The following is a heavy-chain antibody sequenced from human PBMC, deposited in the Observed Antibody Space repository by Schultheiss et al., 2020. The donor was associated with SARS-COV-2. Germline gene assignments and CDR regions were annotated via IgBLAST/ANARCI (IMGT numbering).Heavy chain of an antibody. Sequence: GGSLRLSCKASGYTFTGYYMHWVRQAPGQGLEWMGWINPNSGGTNYAQKFQGRVTMTRDTSISTAYMELSRLRSDDTAVYYCARALMGFTSDPVDYWGQGTLVTVSS. CDR3: ARALMGFTSDPVDY. CDR1: GYTFTGYY. J-gene: IGHJ4*02. CDR2: INPNSGGT. D-gene: IGHD3-16*01. V-gene: IGHV1-2*02.